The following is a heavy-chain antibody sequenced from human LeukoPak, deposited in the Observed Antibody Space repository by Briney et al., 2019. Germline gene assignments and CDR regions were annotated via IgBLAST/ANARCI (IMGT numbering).Heavy chain of an antibody. V-gene: IGHV1-8*01. Sequence: ASVKVSCKASGYTFTSYDINWVRQATGQGLEWMGWMNPNSGSTGYAQKFQGRVTMTRNTSISTAYMELSSLRSEDTAVYYCARGKRGYCSSTSCYRSNWFDPWGQGTLVTVSS. D-gene: IGHD2-2*02. CDR3: ARGKRGYCSSTSCYRSNWFDP. J-gene: IGHJ5*02. CDR1: GYTFTSYD. CDR2: MNPNSGST.